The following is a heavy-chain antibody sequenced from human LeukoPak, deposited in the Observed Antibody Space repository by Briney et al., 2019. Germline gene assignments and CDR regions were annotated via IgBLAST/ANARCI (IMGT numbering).Heavy chain of an antibody. D-gene: IGHD6-19*01. J-gene: IGHJ4*02. CDR1: GASISSYY. Sequence: SENLSLTCTVSGASISSYYWSWIRQPPGKTLEWIGYIYYTGSTNYNPSLKSRVTISVDTSKNQLSLKLNSVTAADTAVYYCARVSNSAWYFDYWGQGTLVTVSS. CDR2: IYYTGST. CDR3: ARVSNSAWYFDY. V-gene: IGHV4-59*01.